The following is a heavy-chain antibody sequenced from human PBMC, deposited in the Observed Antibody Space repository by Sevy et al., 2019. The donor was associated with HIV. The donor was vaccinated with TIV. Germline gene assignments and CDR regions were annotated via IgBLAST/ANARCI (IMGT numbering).Heavy chain of an antibody. Sequence: ASVKVSCKVSGYTLTELSMHWVRQAPGKGLEWMATFDPEDGETIYAQKFQGRVTMTEDTSTDTAYMELSSLRSEDPAVYYCSTTRDYYDSSGYPFDYWGQGTLVTVSS. CDR3: STTRDYYDSSGYPFDY. J-gene: IGHJ4*02. CDR1: GYTLTELS. V-gene: IGHV1-24*01. D-gene: IGHD3-22*01. CDR2: FDPEDGET.